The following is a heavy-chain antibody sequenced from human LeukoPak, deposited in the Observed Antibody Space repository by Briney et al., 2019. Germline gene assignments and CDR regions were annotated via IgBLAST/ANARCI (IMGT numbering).Heavy chain of an antibody. D-gene: IGHD3-10*01. V-gene: IGHV1-69-2*01. J-gene: IGHJ4*02. Sequence: GATVKVSCKASGYTFTDYYMHWLQQAPGKGLEWMGRVDPADGEVAYAEKFQGRVTITADPSRATAYMELASLRSEDTAMYYCARGLPDTLPIWFGELYYFDYWGQGTLVTVSS. CDR3: ARGLPDTLPIWFGELYYFDY. CDR2: VDPADGEV. CDR1: GYTFTDYY.